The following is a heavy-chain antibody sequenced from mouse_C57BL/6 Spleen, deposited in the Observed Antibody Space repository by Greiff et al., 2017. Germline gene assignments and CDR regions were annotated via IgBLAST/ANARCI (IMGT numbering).Heavy chain of an antibody. CDR2: ISDGGSYT. CDR3: ASIYDGYPYYFDY. D-gene: IGHD2-3*01. CDR1: GFTFSSYA. V-gene: IGHV5-4*03. J-gene: IGHJ2*01. Sequence: EVMLVESGGGLVKPGGSLKLSCAASGFTFSSYAMSWVRQTPEKRLEWVATISDGGSYTYYPDNVKGRFTISRDNAKNNLYLQMSHLKSEDTAMYYCASIYDGYPYYFDYWGQGTTLTVSS.